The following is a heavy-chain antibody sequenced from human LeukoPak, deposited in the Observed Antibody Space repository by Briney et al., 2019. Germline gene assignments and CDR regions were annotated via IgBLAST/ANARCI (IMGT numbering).Heavy chain of an antibody. V-gene: IGHV4-39*01. CDR1: GGSISSSSHY. Sequence: SETLSLTCTVCGGSISSSSHYWGWIRHPPGKGLEWIGSLSHSGYTYSRPSLKSRVTISGDTSKSQFSLGLSSVTAADTAVYYCARQTSSENYPRFFDYWGQGILVTVST. CDR2: LSHSGYT. D-gene: IGHD1-7*01. J-gene: IGHJ4*02. CDR3: ARQTSSENYPRFFDY.